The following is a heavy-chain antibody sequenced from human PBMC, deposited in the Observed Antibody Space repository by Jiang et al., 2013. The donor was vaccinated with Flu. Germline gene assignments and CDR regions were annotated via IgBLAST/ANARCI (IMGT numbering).Heavy chain of an antibody. CDR2: INTDGSKT. J-gene: IGHJ5*02. CDR3: ARGGCSSTSCLDH. CDR1: GFTFSSYW. V-gene: IGHV3-74*01. Sequence: VQLVESGGGLVQPGGSLRLSCAASGFTFSSYWMHWVRQAPGKGLVWVSRINTDGSKTNYADSVKGRFTISRDNAKNTLYLQMNSLRAEDTAVYYCARGGCSSTSCLDHWGQGTLVTVSS. D-gene: IGHD2-2*01.